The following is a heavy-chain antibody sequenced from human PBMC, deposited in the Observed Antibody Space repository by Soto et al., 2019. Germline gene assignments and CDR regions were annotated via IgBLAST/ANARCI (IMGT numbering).Heavy chain of an antibody. Sequence: QVQLQESGPRLVKPSETLSLTCTVSGDSITTSYWSWIRQSPGKGLEWIWYIYYSGSTNYNPSLNSRVTISVNTSKKTLSLKLTSGTAADTAVYYCARVKSGAAFDYWGQGTLVTVSS. CDR2: IYYSGST. D-gene: IGHD1-26*01. CDR1: GDSITTSY. CDR3: ARVKSGAAFDY. J-gene: IGHJ4*02. V-gene: IGHV4-59*01.